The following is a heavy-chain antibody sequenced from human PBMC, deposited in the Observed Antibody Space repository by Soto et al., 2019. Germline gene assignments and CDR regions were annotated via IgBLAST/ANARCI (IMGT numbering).Heavy chain of an antibody. Sequence: QLQLQESGPGPVKPSETLSLTCTVSGGSISSSSYYWGWIRQPPGKGLEWIGSIYYSGSTYYNPSLKSRVTISVDTSKNQFSLKLSSVTAADTAVYYCATQNSGYDFDYWGQGTLVTVSS. CDR1: GGSISSSSYY. CDR3: ATQNSGYDFDY. V-gene: IGHV4-39*01. J-gene: IGHJ4*02. CDR2: IYYSGST. D-gene: IGHD5-12*01.